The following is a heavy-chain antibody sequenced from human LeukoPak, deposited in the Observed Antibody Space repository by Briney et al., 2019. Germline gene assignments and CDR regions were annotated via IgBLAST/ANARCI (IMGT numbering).Heavy chain of an antibody. CDR3: AREPFDFWSGYYSY. CDR2: INPNSGGT. D-gene: IGHD3-3*01. J-gene: IGHJ4*02. CDR1: GYTFTGYD. Sequence: GASVRVSFKASGYTFTGYDMHWVRQAPGQGVEWMGWINPNSGGTNYAQKFQGRVTMTRDTSISTAYMELSRLRSDDTAVYYCAREPFDFWSGYYSYWGQGTLVTVSS. V-gene: IGHV1-2*02.